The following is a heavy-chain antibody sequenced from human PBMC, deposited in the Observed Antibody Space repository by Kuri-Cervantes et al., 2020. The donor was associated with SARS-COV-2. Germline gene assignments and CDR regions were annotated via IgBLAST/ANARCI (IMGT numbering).Heavy chain of an antibody. V-gene: IGHV4-59*05. CDR3: AASDYDFWSRGHNWFDP. D-gene: IGHD3-3*01. CDR1: GFTFSDFY. CDR2: IYYSGST. J-gene: IGHJ5*02. Sequence: GSLRLSCVGTGFTFSDFYMSWIRQAPGKGLQWIGGIYYSGSTYYNPSLKSRVTISVDTSKNQFSLKLSSVTAADTAVYYCAASDYDFWSRGHNWFDPWGQGTLVTVSS.